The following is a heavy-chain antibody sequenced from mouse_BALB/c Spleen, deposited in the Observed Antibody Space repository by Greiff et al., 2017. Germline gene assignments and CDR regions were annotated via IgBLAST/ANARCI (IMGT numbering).Heavy chain of an antibody. CDR3: ARRSGNYYWYFDV. V-gene: IGHV5-12-1*01. CDR2: ISSGGGST. Sequence: DVKLVESGGGLVKPGGSLKLSCAASGFAFSSYDMSWVRQTPEKRLEWVAYISSGGGSTYYPDTVKGRFTISRDNAKNTLYLQMSSLKSEDTAMYYCARRSGNYYWYFDVWGAGTTVTVSS. J-gene: IGHJ1*01. CDR1: GFAFSSYD. D-gene: IGHD2-1*01.